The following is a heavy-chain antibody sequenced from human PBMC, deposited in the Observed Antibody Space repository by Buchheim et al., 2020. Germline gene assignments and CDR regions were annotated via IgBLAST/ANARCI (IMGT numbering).Heavy chain of an antibody. CDR1: GGSFSGHY. V-gene: IGHV4-34*01. D-gene: IGHD2-2*01. CDR2: MSHRGSP. J-gene: IGHJ6*03. CDR3: ARGGLLVRYQDYMDV. Sequence: QVQLQQWGAGLLKPSETLSLTCGVSGGSFSGHYSTWIRQSPGKGLEWIGDMSHRGSPNYNPSLKSRVTISLDTSKNQFSLGLRSVTAADTAVYYCARGGLLVRYQDYMDVWGKGTT.